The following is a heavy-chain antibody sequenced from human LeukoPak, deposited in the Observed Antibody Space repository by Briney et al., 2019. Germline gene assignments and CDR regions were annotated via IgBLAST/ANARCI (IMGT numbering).Heavy chain of an antibody. J-gene: IGHJ4*02. Sequence: ASVKVSCKASGYTFTSYGISWVRQAPGQGLEWMGWISAYNGNTNYAQKLQGRVTMTTDTSTSTAYMELRSLRSDDTAVYYCARSSGYCSWPHGGRDTFDYWGQGTLVTVSS. CDR3: ARSSGYCSWPHGGRDTFDY. D-gene: IGHD3-22*01. CDR1: GYTFTSYG. CDR2: ISAYNGNT. V-gene: IGHV1-18*01.